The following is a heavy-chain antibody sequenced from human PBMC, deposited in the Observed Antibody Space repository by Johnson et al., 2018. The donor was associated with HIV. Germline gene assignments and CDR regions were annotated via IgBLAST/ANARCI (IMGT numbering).Heavy chain of an antibody. CDR2: ISYDGSNQ. J-gene: IGHJ3*02. Sequence: VQLVESGGGVVQPGRSLRLSCAASGFTFSSYAVHWVRQAPGKGLEWVAVISYDGSNQYYADSVKGRFTISRDNSKNARYLQMNSLRADETAVYYCARDLSPREWELRSRAFDIWGQGTMVNVSS. CDR3: ARDLSPREWELRSRAFDI. D-gene: IGHD1-26*01. CDR1: GFTFSSYA. V-gene: IGHV3-30*04.